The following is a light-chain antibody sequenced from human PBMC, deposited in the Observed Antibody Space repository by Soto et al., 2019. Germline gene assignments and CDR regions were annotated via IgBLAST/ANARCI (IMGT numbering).Light chain of an antibody. J-gene: IGKJ4*01. CDR3: QKYNSAPLT. CDR2: ATY. CDR1: QGIAPY. V-gene: IGKV1-27*01. Sequence: DVQMTQSPSSLSAFVGDRVTITCRASQGIAPYLAWFPQKPGKVPKLLIYATYTLQSGVPSRFSGSGSGTDFTLTISSLQPEDVGTYDCQKYNSAPLTFGGGTKVEIK.